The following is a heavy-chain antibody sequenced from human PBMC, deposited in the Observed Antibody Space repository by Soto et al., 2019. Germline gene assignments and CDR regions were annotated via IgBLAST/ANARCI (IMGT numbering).Heavy chain of an antibody. CDR3: ARGDSSSSYYGMDV. Sequence: VGSLRLSCAASGFTFSTYGMNWVRQAPGKGLEWVAVFLYDGSNKYFADSVKGRSTISRDNSKNTLYLQMNSLRAEDTAVYYCARGDSSSSYYGMDVWGQGTTVTVSS. J-gene: IGHJ6*02. CDR2: FLYDGSNK. V-gene: IGHV3-33*01. CDR1: GFTFSTYG. D-gene: IGHD6-13*01.